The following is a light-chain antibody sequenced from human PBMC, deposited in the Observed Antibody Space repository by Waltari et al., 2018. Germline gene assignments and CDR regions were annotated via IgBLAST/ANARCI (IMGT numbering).Light chain of an antibody. J-gene: IGKJ1*01. CDR1: QSVTSGY. CDR2: GAS. Sequence: EIVLTQSPGTLSLSPGERATLSCRASQSVTSGYLAWYQQRPGQAPRLLMYGASRRATGIPDRISGSGSGTDFTLTISRLEPEDFAVYYCQQYGSSPGTFGQGTKVEIK. CDR3: QQYGSSPGT. V-gene: IGKV3-20*01.